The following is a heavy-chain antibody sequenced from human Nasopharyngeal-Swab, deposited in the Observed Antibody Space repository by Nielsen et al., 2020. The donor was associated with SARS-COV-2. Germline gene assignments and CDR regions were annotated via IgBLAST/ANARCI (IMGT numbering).Heavy chain of an antibody. CDR3: ARAIFAYQLLIDGYYFDY. D-gene: IGHD2-2*01. CDR1: GFTVSSNY. J-gene: IGHJ4*02. Sequence: GESLKISCAASGFTVSSNYMSWVRQATGKGLEWVSVIYSGGSTYYADSVKGRFTISRDNSKNTPYLQMNSLRAEDTAVYYCARAIFAYQLLIDGYYFDYWGQGTLVTVSS. CDR2: IYSGGST. V-gene: IGHV3-53*01.